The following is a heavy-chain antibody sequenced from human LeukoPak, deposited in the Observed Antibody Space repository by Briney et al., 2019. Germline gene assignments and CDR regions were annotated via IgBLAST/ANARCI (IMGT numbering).Heavy chain of an antibody. CDR3: ARGIAAAGTYRYYYYGMDV. V-gene: IGHV4-59*01. Sequence: PSETLSLTCTVSGGSISSYYWSWIRQPPGKGLEWIGYIYYSGSTNYNPSLKSRVTISVDTSKNHFSLKLSSVTAADTAVYYCARGIAAAGTYRYYYYGMDVWGQGTTVTVSS. D-gene: IGHD6-13*01. CDR1: GGSISSYY. J-gene: IGHJ6*02. CDR2: IYYSGST.